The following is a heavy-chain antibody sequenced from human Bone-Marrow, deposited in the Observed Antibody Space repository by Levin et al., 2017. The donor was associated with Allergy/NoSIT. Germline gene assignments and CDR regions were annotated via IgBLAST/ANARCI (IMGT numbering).Heavy chain of an antibody. D-gene: IGHD6-19*01. V-gene: IGHV3-23*01. Sequence: GESLKISCAASGFTFSSYAMSWVRQAPGKGLEWVSAISGSGGSTYYADSVKGRFTISRDNSKNTLYLQMNSLRAEDTAVYYCAKDAPKGLVPYYFDYWGQGTLVTVSS. J-gene: IGHJ4*02. CDR3: AKDAPKGLVPYYFDY. CDR2: ISGSGGST. CDR1: GFTFSSYA.